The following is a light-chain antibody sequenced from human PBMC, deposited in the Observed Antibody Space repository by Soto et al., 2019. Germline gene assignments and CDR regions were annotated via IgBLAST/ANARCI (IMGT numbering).Light chain of an antibody. Sequence: SVLTQPASVSGSPGQSITISCTGISSDVGGYNYVSWYQQHPGKAPKLMIYEVSNRPSGVSNRFSGSKSGNTASLTISGLQAEEEADYYCSSYTSSSTSYVFGAGTKVTV. CDR1: SSDVGGYNY. CDR3: SSYTSSSTSYV. V-gene: IGLV2-14*01. J-gene: IGLJ1*01. CDR2: EVS.